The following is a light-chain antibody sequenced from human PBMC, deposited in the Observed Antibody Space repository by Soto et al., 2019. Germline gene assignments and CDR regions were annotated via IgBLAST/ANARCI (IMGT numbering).Light chain of an antibody. V-gene: IGKV1-39*01. CDR1: QSISSY. CDR3: QQSYSTLWT. J-gene: IGKJ1*01. CDR2: AAS. Sequence: DLQMTQSPSSLSASVGDRVTITCRASQSISSYLNWYQQKPGKAPKLLIYAASSLQSGVPSRFSSSGSETDFTLTISSLQPEDFPTYYCQQSYSTLWTFGQGTKVEIK.